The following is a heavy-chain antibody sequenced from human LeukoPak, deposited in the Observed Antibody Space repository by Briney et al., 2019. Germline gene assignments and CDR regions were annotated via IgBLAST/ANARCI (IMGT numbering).Heavy chain of an antibody. Sequence: GGSLRLSCAASGFTFSSYWMSWVRQAPGKGLEWVANIKQDGSEKYYVDSVKGRFTISRGNAKNSLYLQMNSLRAEDTAVYYCAREDYGDYAYAFDIWGQGTMVTVSS. CDR2: IKQDGSEK. J-gene: IGHJ3*02. V-gene: IGHV3-7*01. D-gene: IGHD4-17*01. CDR1: GFTFSSYW. CDR3: AREDYGDYAYAFDI.